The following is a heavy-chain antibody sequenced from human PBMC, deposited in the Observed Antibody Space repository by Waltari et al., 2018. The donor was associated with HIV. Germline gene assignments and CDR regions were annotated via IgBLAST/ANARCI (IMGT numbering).Heavy chain of an antibody. J-gene: IGHJ6*02. CDR3: ARAELRRGGMDV. CDR1: GFTVSRSD. V-gene: IGHV3-53*01. Sequence: EVHLVEAGGALIQPGGSLRLSCAASGFTVSRSDTSWVGQAPGKGLECVSLIYTGGSTFYADSVKGRFTISRDDSKNTLSLQMNSLRAEDTAVYYCARAELRRGGMDVWGQGTTVSVSS. D-gene: IGHD3-10*01. CDR2: IYTGGST.